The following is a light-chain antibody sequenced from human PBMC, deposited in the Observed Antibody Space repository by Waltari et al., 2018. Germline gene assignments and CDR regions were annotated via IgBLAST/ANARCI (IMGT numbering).Light chain of an antibody. Sequence: QSALTQPASVSGSPGQSITIPCIGSATDIGPYNYVSWYQQHPGKAPKLLIFDVSKRPSGVSNRFSASKSATTASLTISGLQAEDEADYYCSSYTNTYTFVLFGGGTKLTVL. CDR1: ATDIGPYNY. CDR2: DVS. CDR3: SSYTNTYTFVL. V-gene: IGLV2-14*03. J-gene: IGLJ2*01.